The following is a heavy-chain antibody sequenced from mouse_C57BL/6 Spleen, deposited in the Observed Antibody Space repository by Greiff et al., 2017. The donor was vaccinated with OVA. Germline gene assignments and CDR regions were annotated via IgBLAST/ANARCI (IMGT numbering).Heavy chain of an antibody. V-gene: IGHV1-80*01. CDR2: IYPGDGDT. Sequence: VKLQQSGAELVKPGASVKISCKASGYAFSSYWMNWVKQRPGKGLEWIGQIYPGDGDTNYNGKFKGKATLTADKSSSTAYMQLSSLTSEDSAVYFCARSYYGSSWGYFDYWGQGTTLTVSS. D-gene: IGHD1-1*01. CDR1: GYAFSSYW. CDR3: ARSYYGSSWGYFDY. J-gene: IGHJ2*01.